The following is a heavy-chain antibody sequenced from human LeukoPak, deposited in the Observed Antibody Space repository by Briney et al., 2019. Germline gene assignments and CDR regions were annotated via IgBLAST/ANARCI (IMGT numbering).Heavy chain of an antibody. CDR2: INHSGTT. Sequence: NTSETLSLTCAVYGGSFSGYYWSWIRQPPGKGLEWIGEINHSGTTNYNPSLKSRVTISVDASKNQFSLKLSSVTAADTAVYYCARQGGVADIVVVVAASRGVDGHYYMDVWGKGTTVTISS. J-gene: IGHJ6*03. CDR3: ARQGGVADIVVVVAASRGVDGHYYMDV. D-gene: IGHD2-15*01. CDR1: GGSFSGYY. V-gene: IGHV4-34*01.